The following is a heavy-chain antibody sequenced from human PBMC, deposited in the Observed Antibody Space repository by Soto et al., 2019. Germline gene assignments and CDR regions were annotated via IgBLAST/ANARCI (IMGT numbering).Heavy chain of an antibody. J-gene: IGHJ5*02. CDR3: AKGDCSGGHCYLGNWFDP. CDR2: ISYDGNNK. Sequence: GGSLRLSCAASGFMFSSYAMHWVRQAPGKRLEWVAVISYDGNNKYYADSVKGRFIISRDNSKNTLYLQMNSLRAEDTAVFYCAKGDCSGGHCYLGNWFDPWGQGTLVTVSS. V-gene: IGHV3-30*18. D-gene: IGHD2-15*01. CDR1: GFMFSSYA.